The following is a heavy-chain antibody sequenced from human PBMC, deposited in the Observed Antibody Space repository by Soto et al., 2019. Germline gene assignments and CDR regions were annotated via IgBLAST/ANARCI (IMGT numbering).Heavy chain of an antibody. J-gene: IGHJ6*02. CDR2: IIPIFGTA. CDR1: GGTFSSYA. CDR3: ARDPVITEMATTDYGMDV. V-gene: IGHV1-69*13. D-gene: IGHD5-12*01. Sequence: GASVKVSYKASGGTFSSYAISWVRQAPGQGLEWMGGIIPIFGTANYAQKFQGRVTITADESTSTAYMELSSLRSEDTAVYYCARDPVITEMATTDYGMDVWGQRTTVTVSS.